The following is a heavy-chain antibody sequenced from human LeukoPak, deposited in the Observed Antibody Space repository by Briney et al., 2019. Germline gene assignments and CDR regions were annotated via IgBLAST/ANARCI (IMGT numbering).Heavy chain of an antibody. J-gene: IGHJ5*02. CDR3: ARRQGGWFDP. V-gene: IGHV4-59*01. D-gene: IGHD3-16*01. CDR1: GGSISSYY. CDR2: IYYSGST. Sequence: SETLSLTCTVSGGSISSYYWSWIRQPPGKGLEWIGYIYYSGSTNYNPSLKSRVTLSVDTSKNQFSLKLSSVTAADTAVYYCARRQGGWFDPRGQGTLVTVSS.